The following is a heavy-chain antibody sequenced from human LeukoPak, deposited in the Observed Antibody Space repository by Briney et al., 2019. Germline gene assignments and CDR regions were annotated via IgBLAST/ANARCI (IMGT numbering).Heavy chain of an antibody. J-gene: IGHJ4*02. Sequence: PGGSLRLSCAASGFTFSSYEMNWVRQAPGKELEWVSYISSGGNTIYYADSVKGRFTISRDNAKNSLYLQMNSLRAEDTAVYYCAREGTAMVSFDYWGQGTLVTVSS. D-gene: IGHD5-18*01. CDR1: GFTFSSYE. V-gene: IGHV3-48*03. CDR2: ISSGGNTI. CDR3: AREGTAMVSFDY.